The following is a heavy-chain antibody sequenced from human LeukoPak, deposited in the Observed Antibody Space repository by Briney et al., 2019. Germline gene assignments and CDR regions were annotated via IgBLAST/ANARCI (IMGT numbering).Heavy chain of an antibody. CDR1: GFSLSTSGVG. J-gene: IGHJ4*02. Sequence: ESGPTLAKLTQTLTLTCTFSGFSLSTSGVGGGWIRQPQGKALERLALIYWDDDKRYSLSLKSTITITKDPSKNQVVLTMTNMDPVETATYYCAPSPTYYDFWSGYYTGWDYFDYWGQGTLVTVSS. CDR2: IYWDDDK. CDR3: APSPTYYDFWSGYYTGWDYFDY. D-gene: IGHD3-3*01. V-gene: IGHV2-5*02.